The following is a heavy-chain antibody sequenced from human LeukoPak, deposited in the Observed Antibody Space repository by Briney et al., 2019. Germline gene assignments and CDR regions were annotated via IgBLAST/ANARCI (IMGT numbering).Heavy chain of an antibody. Sequence: SETLSLTCAVYGXSFNVYHWRWIRQPPGKGLEWIGEISHSGSTNYNPSLMSRVTVSVDTSKKQFSLKLTSVTAADTAVYYCALVVDYSGSGTYLVDYWGQGTLVTVSS. CDR2: ISHSGST. CDR3: ALVVDYSGSGTYLVDY. D-gene: IGHD3-10*01. V-gene: IGHV4-34*01. CDR1: GXSFNVYH. J-gene: IGHJ4*02.